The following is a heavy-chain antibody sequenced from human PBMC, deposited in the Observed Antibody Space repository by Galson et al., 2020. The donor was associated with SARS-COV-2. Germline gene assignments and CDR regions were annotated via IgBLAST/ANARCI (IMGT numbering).Heavy chain of an antibody. J-gene: IGHJ4*02. CDR2: ISSSSSYT. CDR3: ARDRGWYYFDY. CDR1: GFTFSDYF. V-gene: IGHV3-11*06. Sequence: AGGSLRLSCAASGFTFSDYFMSWIRQAPGKGLEWVSYISSSSSYTNYADSVKGRFTISRDNAKNSLYLQMNSLRAEDTAVYYCARDRGWYYFDYWGQGTLVTVSS. D-gene: IGHD6-19*01.